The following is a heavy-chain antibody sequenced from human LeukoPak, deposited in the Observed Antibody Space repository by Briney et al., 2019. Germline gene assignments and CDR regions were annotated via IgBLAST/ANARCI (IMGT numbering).Heavy chain of an antibody. CDR3: AKGPQEYDLVWFDY. V-gene: IGHV3-23*01. Sequence: PGGSLRLSCAASGFTFSSYAMNWVRQAPGKGLEWVSGISGSGVSTYYADSVKGRFTISRDNSKNTLYLQMNSLRAEDTAVYYCAKGPQEYDLVWFDYWGQGTLVTVSS. J-gene: IGHJ4*02. CDR2: ISGSGVST. CDR1: GFTFSSYA. D-gene: IGHD3-16*01.